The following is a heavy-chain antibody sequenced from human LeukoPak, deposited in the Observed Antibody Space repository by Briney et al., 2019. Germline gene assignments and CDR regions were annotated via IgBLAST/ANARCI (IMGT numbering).Heavy chain of an antibody. J-gene: IGHJ4*02. CDR1: GYAFTDYY. Sequence: ASVKVSCKASGYAFTDYYMHWVRQAPGQGLEWMGWISVYNGNTNSAQKLQGRVTMTTDTSTNTAYMELRSLSSDDTAVYYCARSLATGTTGLFDYWGQGTLVTVSS. V-gene: IGHV1-18*04. D-gene: IGHD1-1*01. CDR3: ARSLATGTTGLFDY. CDR2: ISVYNGNT.